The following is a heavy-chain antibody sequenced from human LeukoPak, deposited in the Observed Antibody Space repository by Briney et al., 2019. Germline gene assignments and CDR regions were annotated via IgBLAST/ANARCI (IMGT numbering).Heavy chain of an antibody. CDR3: AANGEPSGWHWIY. CDR1: GGSISSYY. CDR2: IYYSGST. D-gene: IGHD6-19*01. J-gene: IGHJ4*02. V-gene: IGHV4-59*01. Sequence: SETLSLTCTVSGGSISSYYWSWIRQPPGKGLEWIGYIYYSGSTNYNPSLKSRVTISVDTSKNQFSLKLSSVTAADTAMYYCAANGEPSGWHWIYWGQGTLVTVSS.